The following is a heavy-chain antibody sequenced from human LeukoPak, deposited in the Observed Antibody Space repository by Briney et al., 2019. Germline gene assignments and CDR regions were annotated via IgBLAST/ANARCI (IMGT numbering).Heavy chain of an antibody. V-gene: IGHV6-1*01. D-gene: IGHD4-17*01. Sequence: SQTLSLTCAISGDSVSSNSAAWNWIRQSPSRGLEWLGRTYYRSKWFHDYSFSVKSRIVISPDTSKNQFSLQLNSVTPEDTAVYYCARRDYASYGMDVWGQGTTVTVSS. J-gene: IGHJ6*02. CDR1: GDSVSSNSAA. CDR3: ARRDYASYGMDV. CDR2: TYYRSKWFH.